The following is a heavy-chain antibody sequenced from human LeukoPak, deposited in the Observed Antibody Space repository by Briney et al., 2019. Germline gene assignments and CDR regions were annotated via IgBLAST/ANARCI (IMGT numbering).Heavy chain of an antibody. CDR3: ARDRGSGYFPGFDS. D-gene: IGHD3-3*01. CDR2: IYYKGNT. J-gene: IGHJ4*02. CDR1: GASISVYF. V-gene: IGHV4-59*01. Sequence: PSETLSLTCNVSGASISVYFWSWIRQPPGKGLEWIGHIYYKGNTNYNSSLQSRVTISIDTSKTQFSLNLSSVTAADTGVYYCARDRGSGYFPGFDSWGQGTLVTVSS.